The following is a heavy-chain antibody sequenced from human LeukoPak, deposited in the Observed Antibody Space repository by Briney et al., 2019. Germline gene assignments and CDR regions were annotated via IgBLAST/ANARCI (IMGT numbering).Heavy chain of an antibody. CDR1: GGSLGGYY. Sequence: SETLSLTCAVYGGSLGGYYRSWIRQSPGKGLEWIGEINHSGLTNYNASLKSRVTISQDTSKNQFSLRLTSVTAADTAVYYCSSGMLNNYYYRDAWGNGTTVIVSS. V-gene: IGHV4-34*01. CDR3: SSGMLNNYYYRDA. D-gene: IGHD3-16*01. J-gene: IGHJ6*03. CDR2: INHSGLT.